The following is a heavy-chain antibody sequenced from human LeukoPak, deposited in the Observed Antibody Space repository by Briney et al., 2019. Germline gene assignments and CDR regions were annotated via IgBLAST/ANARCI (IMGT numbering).Heavy chain of an antibody. CDR2: IYTSGST. CDR3: ARGHYGDPDY. J-gene: IGHJ4*02. CDR1: GASISSGSYY. V-gene: IGHV4-61*02. D-gene: IGHD4-17*01. Sequence: SETLSLTCTVSGASISSGSYYWNWIRQPAGKGLEWIGRIYTSGSTKYNPSLMSRVTISVDRSKNQFSLKLISVTAADTAVYYCARGHYGDPDYWGQGTLVTVSS.